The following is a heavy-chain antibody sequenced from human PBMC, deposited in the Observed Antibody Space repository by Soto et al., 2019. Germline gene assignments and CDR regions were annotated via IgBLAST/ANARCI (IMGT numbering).Heavy chain of an antibody. J-gene: IGHJ4*02. CDR2: IYLSGST. CDR1: GGSISRGNW. CDR3: ARDFHDSSLDY. D-gene: IGHD3-22*01. Sequence: QVQLQESGPGLVRPSGTLSLTCAVSGGSISRGNWWPWVRQPPGKGLEWIGEIYLSGSTNYNPSPKSRVTKSVDKYKNQFSLKLSSVTAADTGFYYCARDFHDSSLDYWGQGILVTVSS. V-gene: IGHV4-4*02.